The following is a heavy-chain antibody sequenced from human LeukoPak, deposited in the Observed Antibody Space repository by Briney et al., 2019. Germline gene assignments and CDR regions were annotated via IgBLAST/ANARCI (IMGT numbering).Heavy chain of an antibody. CDR3: GKGEAYGSGSYCDY. Sequence: GGSLRLSCAPSALTFSIYAMSCVPHAPGKGLEWVSAISGGGSTYYADPVKGRFTISRESPKNTLYLQMISLEAEDTADIYFGKGEAYGSGSYCDYWGEGALVTVSS. V-gene: IGHV3-23*01. J-gene: IGHJ4*02. CDR1: ALTFSIYA. CDR2: ISGGGST. D-gene: IGHD3-10*01.